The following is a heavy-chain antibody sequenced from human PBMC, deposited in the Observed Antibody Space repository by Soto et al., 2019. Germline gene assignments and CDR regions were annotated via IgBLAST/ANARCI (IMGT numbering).Heavy chain of an antibody. Sequence: VQLLESGGGLGQGGGSLRLSCAASGFTFSSYTMNWVRQAPGKGLEWVSLISARGGSTYYADPVKGPFTISRDNSKNTLYLQMNSLRAEDTGVYYCARDPPNDKTQLDYGMDVWGQGTAVTVSS. CDR1: GFTFSSYT. V-gene: IGHV3-23*01. J-gene: IGHJ6*02. D-gene: IGHD2-2*01. CDR3: ARDPPNDKTQLDYGMDV. CDR2: ISARGGST.